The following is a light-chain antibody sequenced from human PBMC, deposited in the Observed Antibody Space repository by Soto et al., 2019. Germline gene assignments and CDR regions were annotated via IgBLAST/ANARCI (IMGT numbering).Light chain of an antibody. CDR1: SSDVGAYNY. CDR2: VVS. V-gene: IGLV2-14*01. CDR3: SSYTSSDTPYV. J-gene: IGLJ1*01. Sequence: QSALTQPASVSGPPGQSITISCTGTSSDVGAYNYVSWYQQHPDKAPKLMIYVVSNRPSGVSNRFSGFKSGNTASLTISGLQAEDEADYYCSSYTSSDTPYVFGTGTKLTVL.